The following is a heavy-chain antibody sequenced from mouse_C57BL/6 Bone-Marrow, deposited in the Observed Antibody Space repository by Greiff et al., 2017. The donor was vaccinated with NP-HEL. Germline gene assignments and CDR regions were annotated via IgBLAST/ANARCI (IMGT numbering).Heavy chain of an antibody. CDR2: IDPENGDT. CDR3: TTVVALDY. D-gene: IGHD1-1*01. Sequence: EVKLVESGAELVRPGASVKLSCTASGFNIKDDYMHWVKQRPEQGLEWIGWIDPENGDTEYASKFQGKATITADTSSNTAYLQLSSLTSEDTAVYYCTTVVALDYWGQGTTLTVSS. J-gene: IGHJ2*01. V-gene: IGHV14-4*01. CDR1: GFNIKDDY.